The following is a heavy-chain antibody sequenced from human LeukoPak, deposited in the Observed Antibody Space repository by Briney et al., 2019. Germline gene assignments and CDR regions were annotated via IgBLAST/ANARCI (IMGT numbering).Heavy chain of an antibody. V-gene: IGHV3-30*04. CDR2: ISYDGSNK. Sequence: SLRLSSAASGFTFSSYAMHWVRQAPRKGLGRVAVISYDGSNKYYAASVKGRFTISRDNSKNTLYLQMNSLRAEDTAVYYCARVLGRSYYDILTGYYNVMDYWGQGTLVTVSS. J-gene: IGHJ4*02. CDR1: GFTFSSYA. D-gene: IGHD3-9*01. CDR3: ARVLGRSYYDILTGYYNVMDY.